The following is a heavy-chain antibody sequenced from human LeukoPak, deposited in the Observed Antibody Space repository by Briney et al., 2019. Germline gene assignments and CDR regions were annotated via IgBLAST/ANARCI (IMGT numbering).Heavy chain of an antibody. CDR3: ATSNAVAGTLDFDY. CDR1: GFTFSSYG. Sequence: GGSLRLSCAASGFTFSSYGMHWVRQAPGKGLEWVAVISYDGSNKYYADSVKGRFTISRDNSKNTLYLQMNSLRAEDTAVYYCATSNAVAGTLDFDYWGQGTLVTVSS. CDR2: ISYDGSNK. J-gene: IGHJ4*02. D-gene: IGHD6-19*01. V-gene: IGHV3-30*03.